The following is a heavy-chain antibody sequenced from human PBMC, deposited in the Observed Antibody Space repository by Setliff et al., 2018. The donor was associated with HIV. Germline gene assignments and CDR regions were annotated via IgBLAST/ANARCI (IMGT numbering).Heavy chain of an antibody. CDR2: ISAYNGNT. J-gene: IGHJ4*02. V-gene: IGHV1-18*01. Sequence: GASVKVSCKASGYTFTSYGISWVRQAPGQGLEWMGWISAYNGNTNYAQKLQGRVTVTTDTSTSTAYMELRSLGSDDTAEYDCARDYNYIPDYWGPGTLVTVSS. CDR1: GYTFTSYG. CDR3: ARDYNYIPDY. D-gene: IGHD1-1*01.